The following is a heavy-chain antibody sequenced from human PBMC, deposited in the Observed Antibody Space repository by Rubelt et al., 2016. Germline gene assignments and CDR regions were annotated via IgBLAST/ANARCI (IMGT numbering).Heavy chain of an antibody. CDR2: INPSGGST. Sequence: QVQLVQSGAEVKKPGASVKVSCKASGYTFTSYYMHWVRQAPGQGLEWMGIINPSGGSTSYGQKFQGRVTMTRDTSTSTVYMERSSLRSEDTAVYYCARSPRYDFEDNWFDPWGQGTLVTVSS. V-gene: IGHV1-46*01. CDR3: ARSPRYDFEDNWFDP. CDR1: GYTFTSYY. D-gene: IGHD3-3*01. J-gene: IGHJ5*02.